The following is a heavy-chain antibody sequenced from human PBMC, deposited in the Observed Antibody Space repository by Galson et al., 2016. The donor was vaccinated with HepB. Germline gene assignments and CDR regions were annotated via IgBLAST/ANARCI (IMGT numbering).Heavy chain of an antibody. CDR2: MSHSGST. D-gene: IGHD1-26*01. Sequence: SETLSLTCAVSGGSISSSIWWNWVRQPPGKGLEWIGEMSHSGSTNYNPSLKSRVTISVDKSKNQFSLKLTSVTAADTAVYYCARVGGSSGAYFYGLDVWGQGTTVTVSS. V-gene: IGHV4-4*02. CDR1: GGSISSSIW. CDR3: ARVGGSSGAYFYGLDV. J-gene: IGHJ6*02.